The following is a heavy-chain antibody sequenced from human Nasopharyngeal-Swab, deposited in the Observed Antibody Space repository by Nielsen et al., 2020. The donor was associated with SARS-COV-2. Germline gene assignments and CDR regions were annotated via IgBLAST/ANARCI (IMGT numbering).Heavy chain of an antibody. J-gene: IGHJ4*02. V-gene: IGHV5-10-1*01. D-gene: IGHD1-20*01. Sequence: GESLKISCKGSGYSFTSYWISWVRQMPGKGLQWMGRIDPSDSYTYYSPSFQGHVTISADKSISTAYVQWSSLKASDTAMYYCARRPPYKWNPFDYWGQGTLVTVPS. CDR1: GYSFTSYW. CDR2: IDPSDSYT. CDR3: ARRPPYKWNPFDY.